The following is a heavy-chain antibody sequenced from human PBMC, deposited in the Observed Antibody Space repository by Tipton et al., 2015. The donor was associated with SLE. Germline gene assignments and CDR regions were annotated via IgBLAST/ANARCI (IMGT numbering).Heavy chain of an antibody. CDR1: GFMFSSYA. D-gene: IGHD2-21*01. Sequence: SLRLSCAASGFMFSSYAMSWVRQAPGKGLEWVSAISGSGGSTYYADSVKGRFTISRDNPKNTLYLQMDSLRAEDTAVYYCAKSPGRIVVLIALSAIDSCGQGTLVSVSS. V-gene: IGHV3-23*01. CDR2: ISGSGGST. J-gene: IGHJ4*02. CDR3: AKSPGRIVVLIALSAIDS.